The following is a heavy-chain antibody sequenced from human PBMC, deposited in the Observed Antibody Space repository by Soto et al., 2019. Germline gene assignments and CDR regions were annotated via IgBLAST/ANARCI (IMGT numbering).Heavy chain of an antibody. D-gene: IGHD3-16*01. J-gene: IGHJ5*02. CDR2: IFPNGNT. Sequence: PSETLSLTCTVSRGYVNTFHWSWVRQPAGKGLEWIGRIFPNGNTVYSPSLKNRVTISLDTSKIQFSLKLSSVTAADTAVYYCVREGGDNWFDPWGQGTLVTVSS. V-gene: IGHV4-4*07. CDR3: VREGGDNWFDP. CDR1: RGYVNTFH.